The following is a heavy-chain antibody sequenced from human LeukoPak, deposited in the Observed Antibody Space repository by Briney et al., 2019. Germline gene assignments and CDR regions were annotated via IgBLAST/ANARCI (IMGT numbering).Heavy chain of an antibody. Sequence: SETLSLTCSVSGGSISSYYWSWIRQPPGKGLEWIGYIYYSGSTNYNPSLKSRVTISVDTSKNQFSLKPSSVTAADTAVYYCARDHYYDSSGSDAFDIWGQGTMVTVSS. CDR2: IYYSGST. V-gene: IGHV4-59*01. CDR3: ARDHYYDSSGSDAFDI. D-gene: IGHD3-22*01. J-gene: IGHJ3*02. CDR1: GGSISSYY.